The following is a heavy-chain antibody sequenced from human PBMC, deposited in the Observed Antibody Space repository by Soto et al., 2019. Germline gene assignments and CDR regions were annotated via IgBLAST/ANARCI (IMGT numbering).Heavy chain of an antibody. CDR3: AQSTSYGSSWPSNWFDP. V-gene: IGHV2-70*01. J-gene: IGHJ5*02. CDR2: IDSDDDK. Sequence: SGPTLVNPTQTLTLTCTFSGFSLSTGGMCVSWIRQPPGKALEWLALIDSDDDKYYSPSLKTRLTISKDTSKNQVVLTMINMDPVDTGTYYCAQSTSYGSSWPSNWFDPWGQGTLVTVSS. D-gene: IGHD6-13*01. CDR1: GFSLSTGGMC.